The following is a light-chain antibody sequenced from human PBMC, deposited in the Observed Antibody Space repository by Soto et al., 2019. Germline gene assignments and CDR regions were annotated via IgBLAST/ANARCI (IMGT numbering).Light chain of an antibody. CDR3: QQYENLPT. Sequence: IQMTQSPSSLSASLGGGVPITCPASQNINNYLNWYQQKPGRAPKILIYDASNLEAGVPSRCRGGGSGTDFTFTISRLHPEYVATYYCQQYENLPTLGQGTRLEI. V-gene: IGKV1-33*01. CDR1: QNINNY. CDR2: DAS. J-gene: IGKJ5*01.